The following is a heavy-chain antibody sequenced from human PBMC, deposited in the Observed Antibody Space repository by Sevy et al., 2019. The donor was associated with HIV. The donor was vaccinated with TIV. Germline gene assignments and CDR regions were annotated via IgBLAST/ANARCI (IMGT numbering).Heavy chain of an antibody. D-gene: IGHD6-13*01. CDR3: ARACAAAGGKSGPIDAFDI. CDR2: IGTLKDT. CDR1: GFTFSTYD. Sequence: GGSLRLSCVASGFTFSTYDMHWVRQVKGKGLEWVSGIGTLKDTYYPDSVKGRVIISREDAKNPLYLQMNSLRAGDTAVYYCARACAAAGGKSGPIDAFDIWGQGTLVTVSS. J-gene: IGHJ3*02. V-gene: IGHV3-13*01.